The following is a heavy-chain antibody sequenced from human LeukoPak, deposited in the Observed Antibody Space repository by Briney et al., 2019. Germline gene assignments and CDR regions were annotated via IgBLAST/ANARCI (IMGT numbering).Heavy chain of an antibody. CDR1: GGAIISISYY. Sequence: SETLSLTCTVSGGAIISISYYWSWIRQPPGKGLEWIGYIYYSGSTNYNPSLKSRVTISVDTSKNQFSLKLSSVTAAATAVYYCARAYMVRGVIMLDPWGQGTLVTVSS. J-gene: IGHJ5*02. CDR2: IYYSGST. CDR3: ARAYMVRGVIMLDP. V-gene: IGHV4-61*01. D-gene: IGHD3-10*01.